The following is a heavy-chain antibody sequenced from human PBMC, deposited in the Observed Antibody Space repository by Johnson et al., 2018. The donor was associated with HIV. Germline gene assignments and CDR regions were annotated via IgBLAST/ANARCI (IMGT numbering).Heavy chain of an antibody. V-gene: IGHV3-15*05. J-gene: IGHJ3*02. CDR1: GFTFSNAW. CDR2: IKSKTDGGTT. CDR3: ARDNIYGSAWGDAFDI. D-gene: IGHD6-19*01. Sequence: VQLVESGGGLVKPGGSLRLSCAASGFTFSNAWMSWVRQAPGKGLEWVGRIKSKTDGGTTDYAAPVKGRFTISRDDSKNTLYLQMNSLRAEDTALYYCARDNIYGSAWGDAFDIWGQGTMVTVSS.